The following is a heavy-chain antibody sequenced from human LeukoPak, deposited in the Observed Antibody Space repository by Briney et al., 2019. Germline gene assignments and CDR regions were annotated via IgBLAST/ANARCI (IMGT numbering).Heavy chain of an antibody. CDR1: GFTFSDYS. J-gene: IGHJ4*02. Sequence: GGSLRLSCVASGFTFSDYSINWVRQAPGKGLEWVSYISSGSSNIWYADSVKGRFTISRDNAKNSLSLQMSSLTAEDTAMYYCARDRWFGESLPAHFDYWGQGTLVTVSS. CDR3: ARDRWFGESLPAHFDY. CDR2: ISSGSSNI. D-gene: IGHD3-10*01. V-gene: IGHV3-48*01.